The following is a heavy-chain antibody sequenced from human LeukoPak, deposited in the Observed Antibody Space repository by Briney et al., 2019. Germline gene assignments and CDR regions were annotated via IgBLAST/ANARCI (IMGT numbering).Heavy chain of an antibody. V-gene: IGHV4-34*01. CDR2: INQSGST. J-gene: IGHJ4*02. Sequence: SETLSLTCAVYGGSFSGYHWSWIRQPPGKGLEWIGEINQSGSTKYNPSLKSRVTISVDTSKNQFSLRLSSVTAADTAVYYCVRDHYYDSSGFYYYFDYWGQGTLVNVSS. D-gene: IGHD3-22*01. CDR3: VRDHYYDSSGFYYYFDY. CDR1: GGSFSGYH.